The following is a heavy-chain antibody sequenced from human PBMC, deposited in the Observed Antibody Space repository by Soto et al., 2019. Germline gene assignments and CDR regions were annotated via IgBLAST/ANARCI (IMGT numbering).Heavy chain of an antibody. CDR1: GGSISSYY. D-gene: IGHD4-17*01. Sequence: PSETLSLTCTVSGGSISSYYWSWIRQPPGKGLEWIGYIYYSGSTNYNPSLKSRVTISVDTSKNQFSLKLSSVTAADTAVYYCARRPVDDYVLDDWGQGTLVTVSS. J-gene: IGHJ4*02. CDR2: IYYSGST. CDR3: ARRPVDDYVLDD. V-gene: IGHV4-59*08.